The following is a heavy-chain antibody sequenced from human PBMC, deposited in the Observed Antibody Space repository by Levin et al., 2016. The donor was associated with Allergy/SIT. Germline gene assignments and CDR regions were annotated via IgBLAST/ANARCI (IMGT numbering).Heavy chain of an antibody. V-gene: IGHV1-8*01. CDR3: ARVLVVPTSTEKYFDY. D-gene: IGHD2-2*01. J-gene: IGHJ4*02. Sequence: ASVKVSCKASGYTFIEYDINWVRQATGQGPEWIGWMNPNNGDTEYAQKFQGRFTMTRNTSINTAYMELSSLRSEDTAVYYCARVLVVPTSTEKYFDYWGQGALVTVSS. CDR1: GYTFIEYD. CDR2: MNPNNGDT.